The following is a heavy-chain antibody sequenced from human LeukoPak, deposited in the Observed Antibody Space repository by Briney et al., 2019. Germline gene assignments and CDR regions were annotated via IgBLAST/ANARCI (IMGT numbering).Heavy chain of an antibody. CDR1: GFTFSTYW. J-gene: IGHJ4*02. Sequence: GGSLRLSCAASGFTFSTYWMHWVRQAPGKGLEWVSGINWNGGSTGYADSVKGRFTISRDNAKNSLYLQLNSLRAEDTALYYCARDLSTSWSAEYWGQGTLVTVSS. CDR3: ARDLSTSWSAEY. D-gene: IGHD6-13*01. CDR2: INWNGGST. V-gene: IGHV3-20*04.